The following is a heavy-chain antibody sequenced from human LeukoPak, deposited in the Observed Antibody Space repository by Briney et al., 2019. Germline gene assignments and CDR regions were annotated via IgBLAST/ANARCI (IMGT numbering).Heavy chain of an antibody. CDR3: AKDQGYMVRG. Sequence: SGGSLRLSCAASGFTFSSYAMSWVRQVPGKGLEWVSAISGSGGSTYYADSVKGRFTTSRDNSKNTLYLQMNSLRAEDTAVYYCAKDQGYMVRGWGQGTLVTVSS. D-gene: IGHD3-10*01. V-gene: IGHV3-23*01. CDR1: GFTFSSYA. CDR2: ISGSGGST. J-gene: IGHJ4*02.